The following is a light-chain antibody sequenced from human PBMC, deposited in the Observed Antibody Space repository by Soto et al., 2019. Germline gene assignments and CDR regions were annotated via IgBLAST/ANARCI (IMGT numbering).Light chain of an antibody. CDR3: QQYAAHSQVT. J-gene: IGKJ2*01. CDR2: RAS. CDR1: QSISTS. Sequence: DIQMTQSPSTVSASVGDRVAITCRASQSISTSLAWYQQKPGKAPRLLIYRASSLEEGVPSRFSGSGSGTAFTLTIGGLQPDDFATYYCQQYAAHSQVTFGQGTKVEIK. V-gene: IGKV1-5*03.